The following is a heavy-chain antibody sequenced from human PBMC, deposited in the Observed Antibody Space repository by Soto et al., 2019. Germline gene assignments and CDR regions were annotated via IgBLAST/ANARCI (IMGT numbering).Heavy chain of an antibody. Sequence: PSETLSLTCAVSGGSVSSNSYSWGWIRQSPGKGLEWIATIYSTESTYYHPSLLSRVTISVDTSMNEFSLRLSSVTAADTAVYYCARLNGYCVGTNCHGYYGMDVWGQGTTVTVSS. J-gene: IGHJ6*02. CDR1: GGSVSSNSYS. D-gene: IGHD2-21*01. CDR2: IYSTEST. CDR3: ARLNGYCVGTNCHGYYGMDV. V-gene: IGHV4-39*01.